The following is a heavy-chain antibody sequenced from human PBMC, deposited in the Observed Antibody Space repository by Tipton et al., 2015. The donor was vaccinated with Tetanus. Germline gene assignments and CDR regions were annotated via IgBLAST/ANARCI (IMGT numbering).Heavy chain of an antibody. CDR3: ARVASFPGYYYGSGSLVY. CDR2: INHSGST. V-gene: IGHV4-34*01. Sequence: TLSLTCAVYGGSFSGYYWSWIRQPPGKGLEWIGEINHSGSTNYNPSLKSRVTISVDTSKNQFPLKLSSVTAADTAVYYCARVASFPGYYYGSGSLVYWGQGTLVTVSS. J-gene: IGHJ4*02. CDR1: GGSFSGYY. D-gene: IGHD3-10*01.